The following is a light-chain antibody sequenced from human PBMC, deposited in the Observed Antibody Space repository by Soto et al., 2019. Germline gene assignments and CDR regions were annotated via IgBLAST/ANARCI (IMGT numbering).Light chain of an antibody. J-gene: IGKJ4*01. V-gene: IGKV3-15*01. CDR1: QSVNDN. CDR2: GAS. CDR3: QQYNEWPLT. Sequence: EIVMTQSPATLSVSPGERATLSCRAIQSVNDNVAWYQQRPGQAPRLLLYGASIRATDIPARFSGSGSATEFTLTISSLQSEDFALYYCQQYNEWPLTFGGGTKVEI.